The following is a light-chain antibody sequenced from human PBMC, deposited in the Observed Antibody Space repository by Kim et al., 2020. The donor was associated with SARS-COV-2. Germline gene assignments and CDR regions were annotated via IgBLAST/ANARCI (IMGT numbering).Light chain of an antibody. CDR2: DVS. Sequence: GQSFTFFCTGTSSDIGRYTYVSWYQQHPTKAPKLIIYDVSNRPSGISARFSGSKSDNTATLTISGLQAEDEADYYCGSYTSRSTVIFGGGTQLTVL. CDR1: SSDIGRYTY. V-gene: IGLV2-14*03. CDR3: GSYTSRSTVI. J-gene: IGLJ2*01.